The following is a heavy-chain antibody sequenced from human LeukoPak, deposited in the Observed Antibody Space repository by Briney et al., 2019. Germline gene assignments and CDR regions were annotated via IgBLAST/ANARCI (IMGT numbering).Heavy chain of an antibody. CDR2: MYHYGGT. D-gene: IGHD4-11*01. CDR3: ARVGGMTTVNNAAFDI. CDR1: GGSINSDY. Sequence: PSETLSLTCSVSGGSINSDYWTWIRQLPGKGLEWIGYMYHYGGTNYNPSLKSRVTISIDKPKKQFSLKLISVTAADTAIYYCARVGGMTTVNNAAFDIWGQGTMVTVSS. J-gene: IGHJ3*02. V-gene: IGHV4-59*01.